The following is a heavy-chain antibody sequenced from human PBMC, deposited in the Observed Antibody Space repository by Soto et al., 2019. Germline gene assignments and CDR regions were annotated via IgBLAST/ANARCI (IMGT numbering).Heavy chain of an antibody. CDR2: IKEDGSDK. CDR1: GFMFSNYW. V-gene: IGHV3-7*03. Sequence: EVYLVESGGGLVQPGGSLRLSCEASGFMFSNYWMNWVRQAPGKGLQWVANIKEDGSDKSYVDSVKGRFTISRDNAKKSLYLQMNSLRVEDTAVYYCGRVSGYGDDVDPCGQGTLVIVSS. D-gene: IGHD4-17*01. CDR3: GRVSGYGDDVDP. J-gene: IGHJ5*02.